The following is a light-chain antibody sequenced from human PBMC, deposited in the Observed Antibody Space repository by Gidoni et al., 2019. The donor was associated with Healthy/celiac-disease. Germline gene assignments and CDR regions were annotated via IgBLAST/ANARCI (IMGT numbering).Light chain of an antibody. CDR2: DAS. Sequence: ELVLTQSPATLSLSPGERAPLSCRASQSVSSYLSWYQQKPSQAPRLLIYDASNRATGSPAWVSGSGSGTGFTLTISSLGREDCAVYYCQERSNRPLITFGQGTRLEIK. V-gene: IGKV3-11*01. J-gene: IGKJ5*01. CDR3: QERSNRPLIT. CDR1: QSVSSY.